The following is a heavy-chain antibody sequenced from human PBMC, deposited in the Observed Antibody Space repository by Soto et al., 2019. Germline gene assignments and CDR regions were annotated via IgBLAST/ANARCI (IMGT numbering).Heavy chain of an antibody. Sequence: GGSLRLSCAASGFTFSSYSMNWVRQAPGKGLEWVSSISSSSSYIYYADSVKGRFTISRDNAKNSLYLQMNSLRAEDTAVYYCARVGPQLVPHYWGQGTLVTVSS. CDR2: ISSSSSYI. J-gene: IGHJ4*02. CDR1: GFTFSSYS. V-gene: IGHV3-21*01. D-gene: IGHD6-6*01. CDR3: ARVGPQLVPHY.